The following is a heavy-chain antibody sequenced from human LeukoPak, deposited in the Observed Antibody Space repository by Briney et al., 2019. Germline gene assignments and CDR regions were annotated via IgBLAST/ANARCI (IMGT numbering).Heavy chain of an antibody. V-gene: IGHV3-30*02. CDR1: GFTFSSYG. J-gene: IGHJ4*02. Sequence: GGSLRLSCAASGFTFSSYGMHWVRQAPGKGLEWVAFIRYDGSNKYYADSVKGRFTISRDNSKNTLYLQMNSLRAEDTAVYYSAKDGDTYYYDSSGYYSDYWGQGTLVTVSS. CDR3: AKDGDTYYYDSSGYYSDY. CDR2: IRYDGSNK. D-gene: IGHD3-22*01.